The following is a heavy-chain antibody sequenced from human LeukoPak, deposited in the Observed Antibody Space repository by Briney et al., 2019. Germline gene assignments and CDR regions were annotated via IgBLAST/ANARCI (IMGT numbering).Heavy chain of an antibody. J-gene: IGHJ3*02. CDR1: GVTFSSYW. CDR3: ARDWKHAFDM. V-gene: IGHV3-7*01. Sequence: GGSLRLSCAASGVTFSSYWMRWVRQAPGKWLEWVATINQDGSEKYYVDSVKGRFTISRDNAKNSLYLQMNSLRAEGTAMYYCARDWKHAFDMWGQGTMVTVSS. CDR2: INQDGSEK. D-gene: IGHD1-1*01.